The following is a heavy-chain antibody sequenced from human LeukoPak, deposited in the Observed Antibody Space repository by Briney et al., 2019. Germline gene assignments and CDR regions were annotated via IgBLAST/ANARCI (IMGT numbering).Heavy chain of an antibody. V-gene: IGHV3-23*01. CDR3: ARFYDSTGYYSAETGYFDY. Sequence: QPGGSLRLSCAASGFTFSSYAMSWVRQAPGKGLEWVSAISGSGGSTYYADSVKGRFTISRDNSKNTLYLQMNSLRAEDTAVYYCARFYDSTGYYSAETGYFDYWGQGTLVTVSS. J-gene: IGHJ4*02. D-gene: IGHD3-22*01. CDR1: GFTFSSYA. CDR2: ISGSGGST.